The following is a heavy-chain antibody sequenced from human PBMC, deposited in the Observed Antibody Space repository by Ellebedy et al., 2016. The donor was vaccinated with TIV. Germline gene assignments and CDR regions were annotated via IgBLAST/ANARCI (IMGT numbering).Heavy chain of an antibody. CDR2: IYSGGDT. CDR3: ARDPLRLTGYTTSWCDF. J-gene: IGHJ5*01. D-gene: IGHD6-13*01. CDR1: GLTVSSNY. Sequence: PGGSLRLSCALSGLTVSSNYFSWVRQAPGKGLEWVSVIYSGGDTYYADSVKGRFAISRDNSKNPLYLQMNSLRAEDTAGYYCARDPLRLTGYTTSWCDFWGQGTLVTVSS. V-gene: IGHV3-53*01.